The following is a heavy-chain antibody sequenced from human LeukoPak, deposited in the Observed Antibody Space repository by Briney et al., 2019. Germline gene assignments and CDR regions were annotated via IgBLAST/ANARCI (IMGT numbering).Heavy chain of an antibody. Sequence: TGGSLRLSCAASGFTLNSYWMSWVRQAPGKGLEWVANINQDGSEKYYVDSVKGRFTISRDNAKNSLYLQMNGLRPEDTALYYCARRTSNPYYFDYWGQGTLVTVSS. D-gene: IGHD4-11*01. CDR1: GFTLNSYW. CDR3: ARRTSNPYYFDY. V-gene: IGHV3-7*03. CDR2: INQDGSEK. J-gene: IGHJ4*02.